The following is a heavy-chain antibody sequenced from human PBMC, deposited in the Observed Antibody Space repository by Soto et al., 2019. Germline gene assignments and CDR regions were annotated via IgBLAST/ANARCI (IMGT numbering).Heavy chain of an antibody. J-gene: IGHJ4*02. V-gene: IGHV4-34*01. D-gene: IGHD5-12*01. CDR2: INHSGST. Sequence: SETLSLTCAVYGGSFSGYYWSWIRQPPGKGLEWIGEINHSGSTNYNPSLKSRVTISVDTSKNQFSLKLSSVTAADTAVYYCARGGPRSPYYFDYWGQGTLVTVSS. CDR3: ARGGPRSPYYFDY. CDR1: GGSFSGYY.